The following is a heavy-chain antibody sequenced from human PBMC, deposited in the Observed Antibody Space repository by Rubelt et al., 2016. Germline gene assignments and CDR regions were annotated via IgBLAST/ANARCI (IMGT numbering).Heavy chain of an antibody. Sequence: GGSLRLSCAASGFTFSSYAMSWVRQAPGKGLEWVSAISGSGGSTYYADSVKGRFTISRDNSKNTLYLQMNSLRAEDTAVYYCARAAVAGTGIYWYFDLWGRGTLVTVSS. CDR1: GFTFSSYA. J-gene: IGHJ2*01. D-gene: IGHD6-19*01. CDR2: ISGSGGST. V-gene: IGHV3-23*01. CDR3: ARAAVAGTGIYWYFDL.